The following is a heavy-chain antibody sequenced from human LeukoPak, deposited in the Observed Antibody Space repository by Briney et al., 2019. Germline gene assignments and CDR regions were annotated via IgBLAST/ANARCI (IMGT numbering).Heavy chain of an antibody. V-gene: IGHV3-23*01. J-gene: IGHJ4*02. Sequence: GGSLRLSCAGSGFTFSSYAMAWVRQTPEKGLEWVAIISSSDGGTYYIDSVKGRFTISRDNSKNMLNLQMNSLRAEDTAVYYCAKRTLGSCNGATCYPLDYWGQGTLVTVSS. D-gene: IGHD2-8*01. CDR3: AKRTLGSCNGATCYPLDY. CDR1: GFTFSSYA. CDR2: ISSSDGGT.